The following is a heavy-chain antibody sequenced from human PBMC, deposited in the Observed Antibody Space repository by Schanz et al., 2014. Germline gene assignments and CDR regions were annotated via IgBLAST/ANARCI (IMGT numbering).Heavy chain of an antibody. CDR1: GFTVNTNY. CDR2: MYINSGST. Sequence: EVQLVESGGGLIQPGGSLRLSCAVSGFTVNTNYMSWVRQDPGKGLEWISSMYINSGSTQYADSVKGRFTISRDNSKNTLYLQMNSLRGDDTAIYYCVKGGTNTLDSWGQGTLVTVSS. CDR3: VKGGTNTLDS. V-gene: IGHV3-66*03. J-gene: IGHJ4*02.